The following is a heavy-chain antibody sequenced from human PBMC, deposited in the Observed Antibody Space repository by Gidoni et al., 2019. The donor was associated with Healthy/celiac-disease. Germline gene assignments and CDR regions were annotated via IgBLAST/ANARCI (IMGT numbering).Heavy chain of an antibody. Sequence: EVQLLESGGGLVQPGGSLRLSCAASGFTFSSYAMSWVRQAPGKGLEWVSAISGSGGSTYYADSVKGRFTISRDNSKNTLYLQMNSLRAEDTAVYYCATPDLEGGSSWYPEYFQHWGQSTLVTVSS. V-gene: IGHV3-23*01. CDR1: GFTFSSYA. CDR3: ATPDLEGGSSWYPEYFQH. D-gene: IGHD6-13*01. CDR2: ISGSGGST. J-gene: IGHJ1*01.